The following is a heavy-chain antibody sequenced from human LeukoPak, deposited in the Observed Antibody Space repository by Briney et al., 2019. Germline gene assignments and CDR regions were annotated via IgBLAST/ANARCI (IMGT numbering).Heavy chain of an antibody. CDR1: GFTFSSYG. J-gene: IGHJ6*02. Sequence: PGGSLRLSCAASGFTFSSYGMSWVRQAPGEGLEWVSAISGSGGSTYYADSVKGRFTISRDNSKNTLYLQMNSLRAEDTAVYYCAKYGLGSGIQVWGDFGMDVWGQGTTVTVSS. CDR3: AKYGLGSGIQVWGDFGMDV. D-gene: IGHD5-18*01. V-gene: IGHV3-23*01. CDR2: ISGSGGST.